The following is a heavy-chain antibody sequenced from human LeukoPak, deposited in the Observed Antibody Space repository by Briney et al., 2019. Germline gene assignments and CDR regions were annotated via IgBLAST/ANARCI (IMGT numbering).Heavy chain of an antibody. Sequence: ASVKVSCKASGYTFTSYAISWVRQAPGQGLEWMGWISAYNGNTNYAQRLQGRVTMTTDTSTSTAYMELRSLRSDDTAVYYCARHDLTYYYDSSGYPAHFDYWGQGTLVTVSS. CDR2: ISAYNGNT. D-gene: IGHD3-22*01. CDR3: ARHDLTYYYDSSGYPAHFDY. V-gene: IGHV1-18*01. CDR1: GYTFTSYA. J-gene: IGHJ4*02.